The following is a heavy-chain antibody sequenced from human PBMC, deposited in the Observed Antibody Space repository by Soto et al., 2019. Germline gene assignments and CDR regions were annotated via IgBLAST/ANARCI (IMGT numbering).Heavy chain of an antibody. CDR3: ARGGLLSSFDP. D-gene: IGHD2-15*01. Sequence: SETLSLTCAVYGGSFSGYYWSWIRQPPGKGLEWIGEINHSGSTNYNPSLKSRVTISVDTSKNQFSLKLSSVTAADTAVYYCARGGLLSSFDPWGQGTLVTVSS. CDR2: INHSGST. CDR1: GGSFSGYY. V-gene: IGHV4-34*01. J-gene: IGHJ5*02.